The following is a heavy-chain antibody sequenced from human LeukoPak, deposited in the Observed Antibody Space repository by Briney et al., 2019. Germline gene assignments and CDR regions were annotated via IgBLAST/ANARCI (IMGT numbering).Heavy chain of an antibody. V-gene: IGHV5-51*01. J-gene: IGHJ4*02. CDR2: IYPGDSDT. CDR3: ARRRYCSGGSCPYSFDY. D-gene: IGHD2-15*01. CDR1: GYSFTSYW. Sequence: GESLQISCKGSGYSFTSYWIGWVRQMPGKGLEWMGIIYPGDSDTRYSPSFQGQVTISADKSISTAYLQWSSLKASDTAMYYCARRRYCSGGSCPYSFDYWGQGTLVTVSS.